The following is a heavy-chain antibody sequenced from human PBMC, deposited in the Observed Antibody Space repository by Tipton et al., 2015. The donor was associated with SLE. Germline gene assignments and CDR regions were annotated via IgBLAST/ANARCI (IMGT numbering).Heavy chain of an antibody. CDR2: IYYSGST. D-gene: IGHD6-13*01. Sequence: LRLSCTVSGGSISSSSYYWGWIRQPPGKGLEWIGYIYYSGSTNYNPSLKSRVTISVDTSKNQFSLKLSSVTAADTAVYYCARDSEQQLVLDYWGQGTLVTVSS. J-gene: IGHJ4*02. CDR1: GGSISSSSYY. CDR3: ARDSEQQLVLDY. V-gene: IGHV4-61*01.